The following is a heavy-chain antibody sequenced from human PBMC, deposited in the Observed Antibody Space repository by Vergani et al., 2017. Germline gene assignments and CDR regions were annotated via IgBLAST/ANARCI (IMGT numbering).Heavy chain of an antibody. Sequence: QVQLVQSGAEVKKPGASVKVSCKASGYTFTSYGISWVRQAPGQGLEWMGWIIPIFGTANYAQKFQGRVTITADESTSTAYMELSSLRSEDTAVYYCARDSAEALDYWGQGTLVTVSS. CDR2: IIPIFGTA. J-gene: IGHJ4*02. V-gene: IGHV1-69*13. CDR3: ARDSAEALDY. CDR1: GYTFTSYG. D-gene: IGHD1-14*01.